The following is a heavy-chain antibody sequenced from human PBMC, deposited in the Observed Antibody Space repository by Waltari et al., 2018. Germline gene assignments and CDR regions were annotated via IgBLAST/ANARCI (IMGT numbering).Heavy chain of an antibody. Sequence: LVQSGAGVMKPGASVRVSCQPSRDAVTAHYIHWERQAPGQGLEWMGWVNPNGGGTNYAQRFAGRITVTWDASITTAYMEFSRLTSGDTAVYFCAREYCGGDCRLFDYWGQGTPVTVSS. D-gene: IGHD2-21*02. J-gene: IGHJ4*02. CDR2: VNPNGGGT. CDR3: AREYCGGDCRLFDY. CDR1: RDAVTAHY. V-gene: IGHV1-2*02.